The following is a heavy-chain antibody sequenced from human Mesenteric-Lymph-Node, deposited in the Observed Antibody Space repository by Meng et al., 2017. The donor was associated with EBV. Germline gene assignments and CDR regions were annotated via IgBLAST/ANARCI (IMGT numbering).Heavy chain of an antibody. V-gene: IGHV1-69*01. CDR1: GGNFSSYA. CDR3: ARGSDYYGSGSYYNWFDP. D-gene: IGHD3-10*01. CDR2: IIPIFGTA. Sequence: QGQLVQSGAEVKKPGSSVKVSCKASGGNFSSYAISWVRQAPGQGLEWMGGIIPIFGTANYAQKFQGRVTITADESTSTAYMELSSLRSEDTAVYYCARGSDYYGSGSYYNWFDPWGQGTLVTVSS. J-gene: IGHJ5*02.